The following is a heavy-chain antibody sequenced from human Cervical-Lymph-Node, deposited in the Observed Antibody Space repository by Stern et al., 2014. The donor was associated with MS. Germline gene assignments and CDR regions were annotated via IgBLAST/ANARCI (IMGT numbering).Heavy chain of an antibody. D-gene: IGHD3-10*01. CDR3: ARDRSWYNGNDPLDY. Sequence: VQLVESGGGLVKPGGSLRLSCAGSGFTFSDYYMSWVRQAPGKGLEWVSYISNSGKTIDYADSVQGRFTISRDNAKKSLYLQMTSLRAEDTGVYYCARDRSWYNGNDPLDYWGQGTLVTVSS. CDR1: GFTFSDYY. J-gene: IGHJ4*02. CDR2: ISNSGKTI. V-gene: IGHV3-11*01.